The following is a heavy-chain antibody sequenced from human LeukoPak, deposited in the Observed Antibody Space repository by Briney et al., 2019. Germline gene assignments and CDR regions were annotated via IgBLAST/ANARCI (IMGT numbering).Heavy chain of an antibody. CDR1: GGTFSSYA. J-gene: IGHJ4*02. D-gene: IGHD3-10*01. Sequence: PGASVKVSCKASGGTFSSYAISWVRQAPGQGLEWMGGIIPIFGTANYAQKFQGRVTITADKSTSTAYMELSSLRSEDTAVYYCATRLWFGEFYWGQGALVTVSS. CDR3: ATRLWFGEFY. CDR2: IIPIFGTA. V-gene: IGHV1-69*06.